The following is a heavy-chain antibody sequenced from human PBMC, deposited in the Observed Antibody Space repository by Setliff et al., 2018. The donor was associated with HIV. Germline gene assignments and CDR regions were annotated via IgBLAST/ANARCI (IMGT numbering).Heavy chain of an antibody. CDR3: ARGVHSTDAFDI. Sequence: SETLSLTCTVSGGSINSFYWSWIRQPAGKGLEWIGRIYAIGSTHYNPSLKSRVTISVDTSKNQFSLKLSSVTAADTAVFYCARGVHSTDAFDIWGQGTMVTVSS. CDR2: IYAIGST. V-gene: IGHV4-4*07. CDR1: GGSINSFY. D-gene: IGHD2-2*01. J-gene: IGHJ3*02.